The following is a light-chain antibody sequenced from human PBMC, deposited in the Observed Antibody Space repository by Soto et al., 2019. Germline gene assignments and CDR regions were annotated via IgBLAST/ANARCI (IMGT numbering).Light chain of an antibody. J-gene: IGLJ2*01. CDR2: EGS. CDR1: SSDIGSYNL. CDR3: CSDAGTTL. Sequence: QSALTQPASVSGSPGQSITISCTGTSSDIGSYNLVSWYQHHPDNAAKLMIYEGSKRPSGVSYRFSGSKSGNTASLTISGLQAEDEADYYCCSDAGTTLFGGGTKLTVL. V-gene: IGLV2-23*01.